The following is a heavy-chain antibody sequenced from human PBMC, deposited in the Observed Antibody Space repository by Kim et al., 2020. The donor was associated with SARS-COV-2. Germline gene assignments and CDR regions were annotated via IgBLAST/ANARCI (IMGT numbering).Heavy chain of an antibody. V-gene: IGHV3-48*04. CDR3: ARDSYHYDILTGYYIPLAGFDY. D-gene: IGHD3-9*01. J-gene: IGHJ4*02. CDR1: GFTFSSYS. Sequence: GGSLRLSCAASGFTFSSYSMNWVRQAPGKGLEWVSYISSSSSTIYYADSVKGRFTISRDNAKNSLYLQMNSLRAEDTAVYYCARDSYHYDILTGYYIPLAGFDYWGQGTLVTVSS. CDR2: ISSSSSTI.